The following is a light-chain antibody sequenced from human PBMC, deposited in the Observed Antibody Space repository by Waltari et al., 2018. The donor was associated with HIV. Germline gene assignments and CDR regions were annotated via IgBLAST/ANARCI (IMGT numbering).Light chain of an antibody. CDR1: QSIDNW. Sequence: DIQMTQSPSNLSASVGDTVVITCLASQSIDNWLAWYQQKPGRAHRLLVSRTSLLESGASSRFRGSGAVTEFTLTIMSLQPDAIGTYYGQQYSTHYAFGQGTRVE. CDR3: QQYSTHYA. CDR2: RTS. V-gene: IGKV1-5*03. J-gene: IGKJ2*01.